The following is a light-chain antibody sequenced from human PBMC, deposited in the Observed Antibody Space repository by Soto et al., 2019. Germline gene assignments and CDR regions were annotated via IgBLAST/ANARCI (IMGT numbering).Light chain of an antibody. V-gene: IGLV1-44*01. Sequence: QLVLTQPPSASGTPGQRVTISCSGSSSNIGSNSVNWYQQLPGTAPKLLMYSSNQRPSGVPDRFSGSKSGTSASLAISGLQSEYEADYYCAAWDDSLNGVVFGGGTKLTVL. CDR1: SSNIGSNS. CDR3: AAWDDSLNGVV. J-gene: IGLJ2*01. CDR2: SSN.